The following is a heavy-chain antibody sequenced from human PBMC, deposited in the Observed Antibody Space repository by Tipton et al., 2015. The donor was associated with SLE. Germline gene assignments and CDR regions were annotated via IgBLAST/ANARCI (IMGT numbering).Heavy chain of an antibody. CDR2: FYSSGST. V-gene: IGHV4-61*09. J-gene: IGHJ6*02. CDR1: GGSISSGTYF. Sequence: TLSLTCSVSGGSISSGTYFWSWIRQPAGKGLEWIGHFYSSGSTNYNPSLKSRVTMSVDKSKNQFSLKLTSVTAANTAVYYCARWIPLTGINVWGQGATVTVSS. D-gene: IGHD5-18*01. CDR3: ARWIPLTGINV.